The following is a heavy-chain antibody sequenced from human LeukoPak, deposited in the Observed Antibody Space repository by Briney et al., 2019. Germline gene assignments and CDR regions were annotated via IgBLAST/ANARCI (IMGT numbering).Heavy chain of an antibody. V-gene: IGHV3-48*02. CDR2: INHNAEMI. J-gene: IGHJ4*02. D-gene: IGHD3-9*01. Sequence: PGGSLRLSCEGSGFPFGSYVMSWVRQAPGKGLEWIAYINHNAEMIFYPDLVKGRFTISRDNPKKSLYLQMNALRYEDTAIYYCAKDHDWAFDLWGQGTLFTVSS. CDR3: AKDHDWAFDL. CDR1: GFPFGSYV.